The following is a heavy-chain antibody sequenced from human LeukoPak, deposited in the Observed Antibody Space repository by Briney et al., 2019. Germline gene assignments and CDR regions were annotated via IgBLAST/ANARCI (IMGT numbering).Heavy chain of an antibody. CDR1: GFTFSTFS. V-gene: IGHV3-21*01. D-gene: IGHD6-13*01. CDR3: AGTAAGTDY. J-gene: IGHJ4*02. CDR2: ISTGSSYI. Sequence: PGGSLRLSCAASGFTFSTFSMNWVRQAPGKGLEWVSSISTGSSYIYYADSVGGRFTISRDNAKNSLYLQMNSLRVEDTAVYYCAGTAAGTDYWGQGTLVTVSS.